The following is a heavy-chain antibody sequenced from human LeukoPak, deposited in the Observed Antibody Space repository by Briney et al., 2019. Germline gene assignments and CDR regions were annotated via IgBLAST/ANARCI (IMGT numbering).Heavy chain of an antibody. Sequence: PGGPLRLSCAASGFTFSSSWMHWVRQAPGKGLVWVSRINSDGSNRNYADSVKGRFTISRDNAKNALYLQMDSVRAEDAAVYYCARPQDGYNGFDCWGQGTLVTVSS. CDR2: INSDGSNR. CDR1: GFTFSSSW. CDR3: ARPQDGYNGFDC. J-gene: IGHJ4*02. D-gene: IGHD5-24*01. V-gene: IGHV3-74*01.